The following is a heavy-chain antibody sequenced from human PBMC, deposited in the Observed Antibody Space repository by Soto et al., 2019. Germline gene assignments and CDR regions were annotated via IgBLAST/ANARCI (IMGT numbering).Heavy chain of an antibody. Sequence: SLRLCCAASGSTFSTSCMPWGRQAPGKGRWWVAVIWYDGSNKYYADSVKGRFTISRDNSKNTLYLQMNSLRAEDTAVYYCARGHSVLRYFDWLLSHFDYWGQGTLVTVSS. D-gene: IGHD3-9*01. J-gene: IGHJ4*02. CDR2: IWYDGSNK. CDR1: GSTFSTSC. V-gene: IGHV3-33*01. CDR3: ARGHSVLRYFDWLLSHFDY.